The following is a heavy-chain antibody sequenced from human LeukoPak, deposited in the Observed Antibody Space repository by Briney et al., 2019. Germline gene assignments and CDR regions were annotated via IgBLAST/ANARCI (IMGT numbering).Heavy chain of an antibody. D-gene: IGHD6-19*01. Sequence: ASVKVSCKTSGYSFTDYGISWLRQAPGQRPEWMGWITGYNGNTGNAQKFQDRVTMTIDTSTATAYMELRSLRSDDTAVYYCARDQAVGWPPVYFEYWGQGTPVTVSS. J-gene: IGHJ4*02. V-gene: IGHV1-18*01. CDR3: ARDQAVGWPPVYFEY. CDR1: GYSFTDYG. CDR2: ITGYNGNT.